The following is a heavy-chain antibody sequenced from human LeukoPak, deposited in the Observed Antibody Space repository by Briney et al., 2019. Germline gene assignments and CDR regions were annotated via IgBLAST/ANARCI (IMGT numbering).Heavy chain of an antibody. CDR1: GFTFSSYS. CDR2: ISSSSSTI. J-gene: IGHJ3*02. CDR3: ARSGYYDSSAPGAFDI. V-gene: IGHV3-48*01. D-gene: IGHD3-22*01. Sequence: GGSLRLSCAASGFTFSSYSMNWVRQAPGKGLEWVSYISSSSSTIYYADSVKGRFTISRDNAKNLLYLQMNSLRAEDTAVYYCARSGYYDSSAPGAFDIRGQGTMVTVSS.